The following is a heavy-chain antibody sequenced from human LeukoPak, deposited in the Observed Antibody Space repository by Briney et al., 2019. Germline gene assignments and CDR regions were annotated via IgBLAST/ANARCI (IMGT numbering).Heavy chain of an antibody. Sequence: SETLSLTCAVSGGSTSSGGYSWSWIRQPPGKGLEWIGYIYHSGSTYYNPSLKSRVTISVDRSKNQFSLKLGSVTAADTAVYYCARQYCSGGSCYSYLDYWGQGTLVTVSS. D-gene: IGHD2-15*01. J-gene: IGHJ4*02. CDR1: GGSTSSGGYS. CDR3: ARQYCSGGSCYSYLDY. CDR2: IYHSGST. V-gene: IGHV4-30-2*01.